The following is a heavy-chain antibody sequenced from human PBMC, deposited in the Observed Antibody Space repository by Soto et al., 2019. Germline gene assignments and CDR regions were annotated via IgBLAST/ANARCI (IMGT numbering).Heavy chain of an antibody. CDR1: EYTFTTYA. CDR3: ASSFTVPSAIAY. CDR2: INAGNGNT. J-gene: IGHJ4*02. V-gene: IGHV1-3*01. Sequence: ASVKVSCKASEYTFTTYAMHWVRQAPGQRLEWMGWINAGNGNTKYSQKFQGRVTITRDTSASTAYMELSSLRSEDTAVYYCASSFTVPSAIAYWGQGTLVTVSS. D-gene: IGHD2-2*02.